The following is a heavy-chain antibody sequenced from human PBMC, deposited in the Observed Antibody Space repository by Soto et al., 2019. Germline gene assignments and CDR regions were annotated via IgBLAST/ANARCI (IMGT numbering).Heavy chain of an antibody. D-gene: IGHD6-19*01. V-gene: IGHV3-9*01. Sequence: EVQLVESGGGLVQPGRSLRLSCAASGFTFDDYAMHWVRQAPGKGLEWVSGISWNSGSIGYADSVKGRFTISRDNAKNSLYLQMNSLRAEDTALYYCAKDKPRGQWLVIFDYWGQGTLVTVSS. CDR3: AKDKPRGQWLVIFDY. CDR1: GFTFDDYA. J-gene: IGHJ4*02. CDR2: ISWNSGSI.